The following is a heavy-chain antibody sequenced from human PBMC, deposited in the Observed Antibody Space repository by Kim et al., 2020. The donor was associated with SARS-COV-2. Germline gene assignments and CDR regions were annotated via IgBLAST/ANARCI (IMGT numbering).Heavy chain of an antibody. J-gene: IGHJ4*02. CDR2: ISYDGSNK. V-gene: IGHV3-30*04. CDR1: GFTFSSYA. D-gene: IGHD1-1*01. CDR3: ARDRRPPNWNYFRY. Sequence: GGSLRLSCAASGFTFSSYAMHWVRQAPGKGLEWVAVISYDGSNKYYVDSVKGRFTISRDNSKDTLYLQMNSLRAEDTAVYYCARDRRPPNWNYFRYWGQGTLVTVSS.